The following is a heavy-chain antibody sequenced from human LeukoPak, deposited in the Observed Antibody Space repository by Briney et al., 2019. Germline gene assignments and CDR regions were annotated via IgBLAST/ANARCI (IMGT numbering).Heavy chain of an antibody. CDR2: IKQDGSEK. D-gene: IGHD3-3*01. J-gene: IGHJ6*02. Sequence: GGSLRLSCAASGFTFSSYWMSWVRQAPGKGLEWVANIKQDGSEKYYVDSVKGRFTISRDNAKNSLYLQMNSLRAEDTAVYYCARDRSGYYVYDGMDVWGQGTTVTVSS. V-gene: IGHV3-7*03. CDR1: GFTFSSYW. CDR3: ARDRSGYYVYDGMDV.